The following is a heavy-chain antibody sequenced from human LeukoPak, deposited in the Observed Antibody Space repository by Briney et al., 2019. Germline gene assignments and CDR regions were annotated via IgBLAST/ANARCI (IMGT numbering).Heavy chain of an antibody. CDR2: ISSGSSSI. V-gene: IGHV3-48*04. Sequence: GGSLRLSCAASGFIFGSYSMSWVRQAPGKGLEWVSFISSGSSSIYYADSVKGRFTISRDNAKNSLYLQMNSLRAEDTAVYYCASDSSGWYKAFDIWGQGTMVTVSS. J-gene: IGHJ3*02. CDR3: ASDSSGWYKAFDI. CDR1: GFIFGSYS. D-gene: IGHD6-19*01.